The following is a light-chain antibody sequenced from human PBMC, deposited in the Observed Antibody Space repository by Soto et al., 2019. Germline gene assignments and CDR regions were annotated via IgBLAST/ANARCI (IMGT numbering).Light chain of an antibody. CDR2: DAS. V-gene: IGKV1-33*01. J-gene: IGKJ4*01. Sequence: DIQMTQSPSSLSASVGVRVTITCQARQDISNYLNWYQQKPGKAPKLLIYDASNLETGVPSRFSGSGYGTHFTFTVSSLQPEDIATYYCQQYDNHLAVTFGGGTKVEIK. CDR1: QDISNY. CDR3: QQYDNHLAVT.